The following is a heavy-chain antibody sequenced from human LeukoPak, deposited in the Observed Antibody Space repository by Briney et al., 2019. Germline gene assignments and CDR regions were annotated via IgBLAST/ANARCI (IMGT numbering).Heavy chain of an antibody. CDR2: ISAGGSST. D-gene: IGHD3-10*01. CDR3: AKGYGSGSYPRTYFDY. Sequence: GSLRLSCAASGFSFGSYAMSWVRQAPGKGLEWVSAISAGGSSTYYAESAKGRLTISRDNSKNTLHLQMDSLRADDTAVYYCAKGYGSGSYPRTYFDYWGQGTLVTVSS. V-gene: IGHV3-23*01. CDR1: GFSFGSYA. J-gene: IGHJ4*02.